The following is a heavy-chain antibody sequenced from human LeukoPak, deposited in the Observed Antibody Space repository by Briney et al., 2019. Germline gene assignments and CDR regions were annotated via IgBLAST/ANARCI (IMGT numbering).Heavy chain of an antibody. J-gene: IGHJ6*03. CDR3: ARELTGTTNYYYHYMDV. V-gene: IGHV3-7*01. Sequence: GGSLRLSCAASGFTFSSYWVSWVRQAPGKGLEWVANIKQDGSEKYYVDSVKGRFTISRDNAKNSLYLQMNSLRAEDTAVYYCARELTGTTNYYYHYMDVWGKGTTVTVSS. D-gene: IGHD1-7*01. CDR2: IKQDGSEK. CDR1: GFTFSSYW.